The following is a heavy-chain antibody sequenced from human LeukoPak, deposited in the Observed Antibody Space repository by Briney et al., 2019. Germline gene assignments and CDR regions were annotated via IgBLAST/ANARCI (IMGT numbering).Heavy chain of an antibody. CDR3: AKRIAAAARYYYGMDV. Sequence: ASVKVSCKASGYTFTSYDINWVRQATGQGLEWMGWMNPNSGNTGYAQKFQGRVTMTRNTSVSTAYMELSSLRSEDTAVYYCAKRIAAAARYYYGMDVWGQGTTVTVSS. J-gene: IGHJ6*02. CDR2: MNPNSGNT. CDR1: GYTFTSYD. V-gene: IGHV1-8*01. D-gene: IGHD6-13*01.